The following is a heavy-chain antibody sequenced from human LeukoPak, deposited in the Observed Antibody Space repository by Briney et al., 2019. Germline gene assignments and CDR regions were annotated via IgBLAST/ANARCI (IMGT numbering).Heavy chain of an antibody. J-gene: IGHJ4*02. Sequence: PGGSLRLSCAASGFTFSSYSMSWVRQAPGKGLEWVSAISGSGGSTYYADSVKGRFTISRDNSKNSLYLQMNSLRAEDTALYYCAKDITKKTYYDILTGYYPGLNYFDYWGQGTLVTVSS. D-gene: IGHD3-9*01. CDR2: ISGSGGST. CDR3: AKDITKKTYYDILTGYYPGLNYFDY. CDR1: GFTFSSYS. V-gene: IGHV3-23*01.